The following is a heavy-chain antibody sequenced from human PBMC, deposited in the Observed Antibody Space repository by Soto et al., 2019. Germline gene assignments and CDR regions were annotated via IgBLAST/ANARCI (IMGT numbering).Heavy chain of an antibody. J-gene: IGHJ4*02. D-gene: IGHD5-18*01. V-gene: IGHV3-23*01. Sequence: PGGSLRLSCAASGFNVSSNSMTWVRQAPGKGLEWLSTISGRGASTYDTDSVKGRFTISRDNSKNMLYLQLNSLRAEDTAVYYCAKAGRGHSYSYYYDCWGQGTLVTVSS. CDR1: GFNVSSNS. CDR3: AKAGRGHSYSYYYDC. CDR2: ISGRGAST.